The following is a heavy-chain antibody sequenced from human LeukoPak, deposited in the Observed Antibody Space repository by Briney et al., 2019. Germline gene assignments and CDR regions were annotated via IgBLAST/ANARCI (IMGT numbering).Heavy chain of an antibody. Sequence: PSETLSLTCAVYGGSFSGYYWSWIRQPPGKGLEWIGEINHSGSTNYNPSLKSRVTISVDTSKNQFSLKLSSVTAADTAVYYCARGGRRNIVVVPAALRYFDYWGQGTLVTVSS. V-gene: IGHV4-34*01. CDR1: GGSFSGYY. CDR3: ARGGRRNIVVVPAALRYFDY. J-gene: IGHJ4*02. CDR2: INHSGST. D-gene: IGHD2-2*01.